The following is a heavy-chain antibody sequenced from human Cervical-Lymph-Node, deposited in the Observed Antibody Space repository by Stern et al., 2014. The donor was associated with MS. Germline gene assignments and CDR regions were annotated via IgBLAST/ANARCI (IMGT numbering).Heavy chain of an antibody. CDR1: GFTFSTYA. CDR2: ISDSGVYT. J-gene: IGHJ6*02. Sequence: EVQLLESGGGLVQPGGSLRLSCAASGFTFSTYAFSWVRQAPGKGLEWVSSISDSGVYTYYADSVKGRFTISIDNSKSMLYLEMQSLRAEDTAVYHCAKDLGRGVVVVPLYGLDVWGQGTTVTVSS. V-gene: IGHV3-23*01. CDR3: AKDLGRGVVVVPLYGLDV. D-gene: IGHD2-2*01.